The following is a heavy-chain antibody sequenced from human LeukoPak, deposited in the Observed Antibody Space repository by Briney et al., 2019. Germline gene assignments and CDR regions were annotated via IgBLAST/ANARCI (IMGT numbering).Heavy chain of an antibody. CDR1: GGSISSYY. CDR3: ARHDSPQAGYYFDY. V-gene: IGHV4-4*09. Sequence: SETLSLTCTVSGGSISSYYWSWIRQPPGKGLEWIGYIYTSGSTNYNPSLKSRVTISVDTSKNQFSLKLSSVTAADTAVYYCARHDSPQAGYYFDYWGQGTLVTVSS. J-gene: IGHJ4*02. D-gene: IGHD3-16*01. CDR2: IYTSGST.